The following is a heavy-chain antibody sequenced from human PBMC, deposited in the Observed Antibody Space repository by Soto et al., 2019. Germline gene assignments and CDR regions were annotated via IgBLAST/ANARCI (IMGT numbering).Heavy chain of an antibody. D-gene: IGHD2-2*01. CDR2: ISYDGNKK. V-gene: IGHV3-30*18. CDR1: GFTFNNYG. CDR3: AKDSTRDYYYYMDV. Sequence: QVQLVESGGGVVQPGRSLSLSCAASGFTFNNYGIHWVRQAPGKGLEWVSFISYDGNKKYYADSVKGRFTISRDNSKNTLFLQMNSLRLEDTAVYFCAKDSTRDYYYYMDVWGKGTTVTVSS. J-gene: IGHJ6*03.